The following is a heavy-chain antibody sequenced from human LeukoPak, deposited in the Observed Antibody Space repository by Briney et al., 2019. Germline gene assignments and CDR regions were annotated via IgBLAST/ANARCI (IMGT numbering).Heavy chain of an antibody. J-gene: IGHJ5*02. CDR2: IYHSGST. Sequence: KTSETLSLTCAVSGGSISSGGYSWSWIRQPPGKGLEWIGYIYHSGSTYYNPSLKSRVTISVDRSKNQFSLKLSSVTAADTAVYYCARGRYSSSWYRPDGGWFDPWGQGTLVTVSS. V-gene: IGHV4-30-2*01. CDR3: ARGRYSSSWYRPDGGWFDP. D-gene: IGHD6-13*01. CDR1: GGSISSGGYS.